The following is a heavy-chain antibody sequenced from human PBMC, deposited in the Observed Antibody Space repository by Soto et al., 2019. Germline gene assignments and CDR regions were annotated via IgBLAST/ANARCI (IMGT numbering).Heavy chain of an antibody. Sequence: GESLKISCKGSGYSFTSYWIGWVRQMPGKGLEWMGIIYPGDSDTRYSPSFQGQVTISADKSISTAYLQWSSLKASDIAMYYCARSEDTAMGPFDYWGQGTLVTVSS. CDR1: GYSFTSYW. D-gene: IGHD5-18*01. CDR3: ARSEDTAMGPFDY. J-gene: IGHJ4*02. V-gene: IGHV5-51*01. CDR2: IYPGDSDT.